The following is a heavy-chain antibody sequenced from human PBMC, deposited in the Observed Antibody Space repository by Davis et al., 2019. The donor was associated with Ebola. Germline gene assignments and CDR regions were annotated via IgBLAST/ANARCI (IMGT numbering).Heavy chain of an antibody. V-gene: IGHV4-30-2*01. Sequence: SETLSLTCAVSGGSISSGGYSWSWIRQPPGKGLEWIGYIYHSGSTYYNPSLKSRVTISVDRSKNQFSLKLSSVTAADTAVYYCASSPKTYYYDSSGYYDYWGQGTLVTVSS. D-gene: IGHD3-22*01. CDR3: ASSPKTYYYDSSGYYDY. J-gene: IGHJ4*02. CDR1: GGSISSGGYS. CDR2: IYHSGST.